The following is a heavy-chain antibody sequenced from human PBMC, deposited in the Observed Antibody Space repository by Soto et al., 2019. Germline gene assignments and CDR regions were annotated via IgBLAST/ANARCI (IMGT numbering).Heavy chain of an antibody. Sequence: GESLKISCKGSGYSFTSYWISWVRQMPGKGLGWMGRIDPSDSYTNYSPSFQGHVTISADKSISTAYLQWSSLKASDTAMYYCARALFAMATISFDYWGQGTLVTVSS. CDR2: IDPSDSYT. CDR1: GYSFTSYW. CDR3: ARALFAMATISFDY. J-gene: IGHJ4*02. V-gene: IGHV5-10-1*01. D-gene: IGHD5-12*01.